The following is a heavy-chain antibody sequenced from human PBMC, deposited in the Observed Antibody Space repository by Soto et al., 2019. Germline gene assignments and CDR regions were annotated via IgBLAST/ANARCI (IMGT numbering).Heavy chain of an antibody. CDR2: IYWDEDQ. V-gene: IGHV2-5*02. J-gene: IGHJ4*02. CDR1: GFSFSVNGGA. CDR3: AHQRDVSRGFKY. D-gene: IGHD3-10*01. Sequence: QITLKESCPTLVKPTQTLTLTCTFSGFSFSVNGGALVWIRQPPGQALEWLALIYWDEDQRYNPALKDRLNITEDTSRKQVVLTMTNMDPVETATYSCAHQRDVSRGFKYWGQGPLVTVSS.